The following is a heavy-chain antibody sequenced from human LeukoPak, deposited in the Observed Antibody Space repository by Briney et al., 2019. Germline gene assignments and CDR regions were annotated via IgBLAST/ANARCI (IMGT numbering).Heavy chain of an antibody. V-gene: IGHV1-2*02. D-gene: IGHD5-12*01. CDR2: INPNSGGT. J-gene: IGHJ4*02. CDR1: GYTFTGYY. CDR3: ARRVATTDHFDY. Sequence: ASVKVSCKASGYTFTGYYMHWVRQAPGQGLEGMGWINPNSGGTNYAQKVQGRVTMTTDTSTTTAYMELRSLRSDDTAVYYCARRVATTDHFDYWGQGTLVTVSS.